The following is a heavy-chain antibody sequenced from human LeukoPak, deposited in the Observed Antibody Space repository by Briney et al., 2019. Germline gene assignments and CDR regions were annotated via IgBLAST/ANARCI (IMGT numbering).Heavy chain of an antibody. CDR1: GYTFTSYG. V-gene: IGHV1-2*02. D-gene: IGHD3-22*01. CDR2: INPNSGGT. CDR3: AGGSGYYRIDY. Sequence: ASVKVSCKASGYTFTSYGIGWVRQAPGQGLEWMGWINPNSGGTNYAQKFQGRVTMTRDTSISTAYMELSRLRSDDTAVYYCAGGSGYYRIDYWGQGTLVTVSS. J-gene: IGHJ4*02.